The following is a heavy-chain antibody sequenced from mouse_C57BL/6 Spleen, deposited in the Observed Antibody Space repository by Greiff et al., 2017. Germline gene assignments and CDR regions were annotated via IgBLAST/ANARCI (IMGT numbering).Heavy chain of an antibody. J-gene: IGHJ3*01. D-gene: IGHD1-1*01. CDR1: GYTFTDYY. Sequence: VQLQQSGPVLVKPGASVKMSCKASGYTFTDYYMNWVKQSHGKSLEWIGVINPYNGGTSYNQKFKGKATLTVDKSSSTAYMELNSLTSEDSAVYYCARDFTTVVAEAYWGQGTLVTVSA. V-gene: IGHV1-19*01. CDR3: ARDFTTVVAEAY. CDR2: INPYNGGT.